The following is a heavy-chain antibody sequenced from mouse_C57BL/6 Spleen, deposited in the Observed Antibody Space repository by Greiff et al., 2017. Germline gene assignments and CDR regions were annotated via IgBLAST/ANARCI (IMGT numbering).Heavy chain of an antibody. J-gene: IGHJ3*01. CDR1: GYTFTSYW. V-gene: IGHV1-5*01. CDR3: TRKKSNQTWNWFAY. D-gene: IGHD2-5*01. CDR2: IYPGNSDT. Sequence: VQLKQSGTVLARPGASVKMSCKTSGYTFTSYWMHWVKQRPGQGLEWIGAIYPGNSDTSYNQKFKGKAKLTAVTSASTAYMELSSLTNEDSAVYYCTRKKSNQTWNWFAYWGQGTLVTVSA.